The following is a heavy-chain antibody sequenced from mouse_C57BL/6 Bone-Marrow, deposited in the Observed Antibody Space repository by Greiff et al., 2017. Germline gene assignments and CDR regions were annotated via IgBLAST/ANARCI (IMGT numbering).Heavy chain of an antibody. V-gene: IGHV14-3*01. D-gene: IGHD2-3*01. J-gene: IGHJ3*01. Sequence: EVQLQQSVAELVRPGASVKLSCTASGFNINNTYMHWVQPRPERGLEWIGRIDPASGNTKYAPKFQGKATITADTSSNTAYLQLSSLTAEDTAIYYGAKGIFYDPFAYWGQGTLVTVSA. CDR2: IDPASGNT. CDR1: GFNINNTY. CDR3: AKGIFYDPFAY.